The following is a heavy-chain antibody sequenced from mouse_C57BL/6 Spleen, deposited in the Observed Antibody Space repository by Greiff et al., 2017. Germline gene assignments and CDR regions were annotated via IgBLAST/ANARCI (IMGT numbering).Heavy chain of an antibody. CDR1: GYTFTDYE. CDR2: IDPETGGT. CDR3: TRERMGLLRSLVY. D-gene: IGHD1-1*01. V-gene: IGHV1-15*01. J-gene: IGHJ2*01. Sequence: VQLQQSGAELVRPGASVTLSCKASGYTFTDYEMHWVKQTPVHGLEWIGAIDPETGGTAYNQKFKGKAILTADKSSSTAYMELRSLTSEDSAVYYCTRERMGLLRSLVYWGQGTTLTVSS.